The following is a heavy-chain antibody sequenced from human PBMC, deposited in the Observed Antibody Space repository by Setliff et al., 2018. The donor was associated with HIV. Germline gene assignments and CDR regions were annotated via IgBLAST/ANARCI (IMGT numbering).Heavy chain of an antibody. CDR3: ARQTSYDRGYSYCFDE. Sequence: SETLSLTCGVSGYFISSGYYWAWIRQSPGKGLEWIGSGVNSGRSYYNPSLKSRVTVSVDTSTNHLSLRLTSVTAADTAVYYCARQTSYDRGYSYCFDEWGRGTLVTVSS. J-gene: IGHJ4*01. D-gene: IGHD5-18*01. CDR1: GYFISSGYY. CDR2: GVNSGRS. V-gene: IGHV4-38-2*01.